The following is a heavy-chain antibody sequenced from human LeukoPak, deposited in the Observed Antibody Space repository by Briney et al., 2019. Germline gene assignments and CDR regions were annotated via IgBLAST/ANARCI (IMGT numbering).Heavy chain of an antibody. J-gene: IGHJ4*02. D-gene: IGHD2-15*01. CDR1: GFTFSSYA. V-gene: IGHV3-23*01. CDR2: ISGSGGST. CDR3: AKDVGDIVVVVAATFDY. Sequence: GGSLGLSCAASGFTFSSYAMSWVRQAPGKGLEWVSAISGSGGSTYYADSVKGRFTISRDNSKNTLYLQMNSLRAEDTAVYYCAKDVGDIVVVVAATFDYWGQGTLVTVSS.